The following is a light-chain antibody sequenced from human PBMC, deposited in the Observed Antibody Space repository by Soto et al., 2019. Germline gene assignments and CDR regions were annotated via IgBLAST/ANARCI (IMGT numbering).Light chain of an antibody. Sequence: EIVMTQSPATLSLSPGESATLSCRASQSVSSNLAWYQQNTGQAPRVLIYGESRRATGIPDRLSGSGSGTDLNLTISRLEPEDFAVYYCQQYDSSPLTCGGGTKVDIK. CDR2: GES. J-gene: IGKJ4*01. CDR3: QQYDSSPLT. V-gene: IGKV3-20*01. CDR1: QSVSSN.